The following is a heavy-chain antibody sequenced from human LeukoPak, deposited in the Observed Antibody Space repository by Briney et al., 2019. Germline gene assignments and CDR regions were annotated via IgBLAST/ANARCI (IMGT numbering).Heavy chain of an antibody. D-gene: IGHD1-26*01. CDR2: ISGSGGST. V-gene: IGHV3-23*01. Sequence: PGGSLRLSCAASGFTFSSYAMSWVRQAPGKGLEWVSAISGSGGSTYYADSVKGRFTISRDNSKNTLYLQMNSLRAEDTAVYYCAKDPIPPYSGSCQGRSDYWGQGTLVTVSS. CDR1: GFTFSSYA. CDR3: AKDPIPPYSGSCQGRSDY. J-gene: IGHJ4*02.